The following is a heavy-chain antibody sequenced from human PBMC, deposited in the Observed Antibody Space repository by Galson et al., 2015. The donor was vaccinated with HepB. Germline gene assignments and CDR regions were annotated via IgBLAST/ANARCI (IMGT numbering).Heavy chain of an antibody. J-gene: IGHJ4*02. CDR3: ARDGGSSSWSFVY. CDR1: GYTFTGYY. D-gene: IGHD6-6*01. Sequence: SVKVSCKASGYTFTGYYMHWVRQAPGQGLEWMGWINPNSGGTNYAQKFQGRVTMTRDTSISTAYMELSRLRSDDTAVYYCARDGGSSSWSFVYWGQGTLVTVSS. CDR2: INPNSGGT. V-gene: IGHV1-2*02.